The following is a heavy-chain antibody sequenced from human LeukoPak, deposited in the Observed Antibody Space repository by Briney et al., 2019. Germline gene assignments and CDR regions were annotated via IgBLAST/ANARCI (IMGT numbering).Heavy chain of an antibody. D-gene: IGHD3-16*01. CDR1: GGTFSSYA. Sequence: GASVKVSCKASGGTFSSYAISWVRQAPGQGLEWMGGIIPIFGTANYAQKLQGRVTMTTDTSTSTAYMELRSLRSDDTAVYYCARYGGPAPRGYVDYWGQGTLVTVSS. J-gene: IGHJ4*02. CDR2: IIPIFGTA. V-gene: IGHV1-69*05. CDR3: ARYGGPAPRGYVDY.